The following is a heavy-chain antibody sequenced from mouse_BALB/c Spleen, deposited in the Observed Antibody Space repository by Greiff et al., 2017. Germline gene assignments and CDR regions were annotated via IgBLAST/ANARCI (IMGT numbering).Heavy chain of an antibody. V-gene: IGHV1-82*01. CDR1: GYAFSSSW. Sequence: QVQLKESGPELVKPGASVKISCKASGYAFSSSWMNWVKQRPGQGLEWIGRIYPGDGDTNYNGKFKGKATLTADKSSSTAYMQLSSLTSVDSAVYFCARSEGNYDAMDYWGQGTSVTVSS. CDR3: ARSEGNYDAMDY. J-gene: IGHJ4*01. CDR2: IYPGDGDT. D-gene: IGHD2-1*01.